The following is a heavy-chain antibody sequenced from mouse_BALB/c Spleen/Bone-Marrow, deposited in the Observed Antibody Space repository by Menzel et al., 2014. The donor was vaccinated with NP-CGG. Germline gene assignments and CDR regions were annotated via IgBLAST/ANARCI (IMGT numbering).Heavy chain of an antibody. CDR3: ARLNYYGNLLV. D-gene: IGHD1-1*01. J-gene: IGHJ1*01. CDR1: GFDFSRYW. V-gene: IGHV4-1*02. Sequence: EVKLMESGGGLVQPGGSLKLSCAASGFDFSRYWMSWVRRAPGKGLEWIGEINPDSSTINYTPSLKDKFIISRDNAKNTLYLQMSKVRSEDTALYYCARLNYYGNLLVWGAGTTVTVSS. CDR2: INPDSSTI.